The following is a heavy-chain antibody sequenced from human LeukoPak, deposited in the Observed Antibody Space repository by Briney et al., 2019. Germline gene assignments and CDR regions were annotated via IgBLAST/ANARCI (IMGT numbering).Heavy chain of an antibody. CDR2: ISGSGGST. J-gene: IGHJ4*02. CDR1: GFTFSSYA. Sequence: GGSLRLSCAASGFTFSSYAMSWVRQARGKGLEWVSAISGSGGSTYYADSVKGRFTISRDNSKNTLYLQMNSLRAEDTAVYYWAKVLEPHYYDSSGYYYFDYWGQGTLVTVSS. V-gene: IGHV3-23*01. D-gene: IGHD3-22*01. CDR3: AKVLEPHYYDSSGYYYFDY.